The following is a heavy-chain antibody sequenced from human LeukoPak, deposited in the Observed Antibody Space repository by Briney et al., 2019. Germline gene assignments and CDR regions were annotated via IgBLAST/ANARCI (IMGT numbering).Heavy chain of an antibody. CDR3: ARNRSSWFDP. CDR1: GGSISSYY. J-gene: IGHJ5*02. D-gene: IGHD1-14*01. Sequence: PSETLSLTCTVSGGSISSYYWSWIRQPPGKGLEWIGYIYYSGSTNYNPSLKSRVTISVDTSKNQFSLKLSSVTAADTAVYYCARNRSSWFDPWAREPWSPSPQ. V-gene: IGHV4-59*01. CDR2: IYYSGST.